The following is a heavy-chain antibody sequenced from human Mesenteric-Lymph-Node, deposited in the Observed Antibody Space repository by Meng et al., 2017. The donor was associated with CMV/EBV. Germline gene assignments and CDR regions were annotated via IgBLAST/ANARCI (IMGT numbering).Heavy chain of an antibody. Sequence: GGSLRLSCAASGFTSSNYAMSWVRQAPGKGLEWVSAISGSGGSTYYADSVKGRFTISRDNSKNTLYLQMNSLRAEDTAVYYCAKLKSTSCYSSLDYWGQGTLVTVSS. CDR3: AKLKSTSCYSSLDY. D-gene: IGHD2-2*02. V-gene: IGHV3-23*01. CDR2: ISGSGGST. CDR1: GFTSSNYA. J-gene: IGHJ4*02.